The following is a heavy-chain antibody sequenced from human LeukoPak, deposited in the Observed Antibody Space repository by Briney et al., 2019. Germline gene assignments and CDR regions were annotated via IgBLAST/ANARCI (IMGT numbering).Heavy chain of an antibody. V-gene: IGHV1-2*02. J-gene: IGHJ6*02. CDR1: GYTSTGYY. Sequence: ASVKVSCKASGYTSTGYYMHWVRQAPGQGLEWMGWINPNSGGTNYAQKFQGRVTMTRDTSISTAYMELSRLRSDDTAVYYCARAENYYDSSGYHRPYYYYGMDVWGQGTTVTVSS. CDR2: INPNSGGT. D-gene: IGHD3-22*01. CDR3: ARAENYYDSSGYHRPYYYYGMDV.